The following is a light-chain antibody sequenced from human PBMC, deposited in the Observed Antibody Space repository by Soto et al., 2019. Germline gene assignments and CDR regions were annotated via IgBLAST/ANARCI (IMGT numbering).Light chain of an antibody. V-gene: IGLV1-51*01. CDR2: ADH. CDR3: GSWDSFLTAYV. CDR1: SSNIGVNS. J-gene: IGLJ1*01. Sequence: QSVLTQPPSVSAAPVQKVTISCSGSSSNIGVNSVSWYQQLPGNAPKLLVYADHQTHPRIHDRCSGSTSGPSPTLGITGFQAGDEADYYCGSWDSFLTAYVFGTGTKV.